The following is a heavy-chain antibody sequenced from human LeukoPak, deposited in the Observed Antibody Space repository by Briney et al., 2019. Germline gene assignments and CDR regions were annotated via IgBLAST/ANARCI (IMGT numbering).Heavy chain of an antibody. D-gene: IGHD3-22*01. CDR2: ISGSGGST. CDR1: GFTFSSYA. V-gene: IGHV3-23*01. CDR3: AKDLRVDSSGYYSYYFDY. Sequence: GGSLRLSCAASGFTFSSYAMSWVRQAPGKGLEWVSAISGSGGSTYYADSVKGRFTISRDNSKNTLYLQMNSLRAEDTAVYYCAKDLRVDSSGYYSYYFDYWGQGTLVTVSS. J-gene: IGHJ4*02.